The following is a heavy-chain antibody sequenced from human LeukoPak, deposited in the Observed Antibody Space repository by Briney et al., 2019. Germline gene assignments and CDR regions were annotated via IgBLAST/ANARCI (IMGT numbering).Heavy chain of an antibody. D-gene: IGHD3-9*01. CDR3: ARQNYDILTGYSR. Sequence: PSETLSLTCTVSSGSISTSNYYWGWVRQPPGKALEWIGNIFYSGSTYYSPSLKSRVTISLDTSRNQFSLKLNSVTAADTAVYYCARQNYDILTGYSRWGQGTLVTVSS. V-gene: IGHV4-39*01. J-gene: IGHJ4*02. CDR1: SGSISTSNYY. CDR2: IFYSGST.